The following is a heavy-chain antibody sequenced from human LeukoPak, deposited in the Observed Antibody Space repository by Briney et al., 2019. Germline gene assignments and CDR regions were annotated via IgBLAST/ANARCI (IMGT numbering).Heavy chain of an antibody. J-gene: IGHJ4*02. CDR3: ARDPFGGMPDYLDL. D-gene: IGHD3-10*01. V-gene: IGHV3-30-3*01. CDR2: IACNGNPT. CDR1: GFDFHDNA. Sequence: SGSSLRLSCVASGFDFHDNAMHWVRQAPGKGLEWVAVIACNGNPTIYTDCVKGRFTIARDNSKNTLFLQMDSLTTEDTAVYYCARDPFGGMPDYLDLWGQGTLVTVSS.